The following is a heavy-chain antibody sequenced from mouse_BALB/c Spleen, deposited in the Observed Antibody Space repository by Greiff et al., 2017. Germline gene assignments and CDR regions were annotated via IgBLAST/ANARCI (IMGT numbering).Heavy chain of an antibody. Sequence: VLLQQSGAELVRPGPSVKVSCTASGYAFTNYLIEWVKQRPGQGLEWIGVINPGSGGTNYNEKFKGQVTLTADNSTSTACIQLSSLTSDDSTVYFCARAGYDGFAYWGQGTLVTVSA. V-gene: IGHV1-54*01. J-gene: IGHJ3*01. D-gene: IGHD2-14*01. CDR2: INPGSGGT. CDR3: ARAGYDGFAY. CDR1: GYAFTNYL.